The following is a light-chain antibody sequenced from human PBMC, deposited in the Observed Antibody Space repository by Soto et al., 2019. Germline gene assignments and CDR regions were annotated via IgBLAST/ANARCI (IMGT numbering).Light chain of an antibody. CDR1: SGDVGAYNY. V-gene: IGLV2-8*01. J-gene: IGLJ2*01. CDR2: EVN. CDR3: SSYTGKNNLVV. Sequence: QSALTQPPSASGSPGQSVTISCTGTSGDVGAYNYVSWYQQHPGKAPKLMIYEVNKRPSGVPDRFSGSKSGNTASLTVSGLQAEDEADYYCSSYTGKNNLVVFGGGTKLTVL.